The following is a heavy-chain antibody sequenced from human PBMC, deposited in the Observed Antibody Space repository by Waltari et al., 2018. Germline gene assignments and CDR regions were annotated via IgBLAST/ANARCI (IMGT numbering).Heavy chain of an antibody. D-gene: IGHD3-9*01. CDR3: TRGSTIFLNRGDY. J-gene: IGHJ4*02. Sequence: QVQLPQWGAGLLKPSETLSLTCAVYGGSFSGYYWSWIRQPPGKGLEWIGEINHSGSTNYNPSLKSRVTISVDTSKNQFSLKLSSVTAADTAVYYCTRGSTIFLNRGDYWGQGTLVTVSS. CDR1: GGSFSGYY. CDR2: INHSGST. V-gene: IGHV4-34*01.